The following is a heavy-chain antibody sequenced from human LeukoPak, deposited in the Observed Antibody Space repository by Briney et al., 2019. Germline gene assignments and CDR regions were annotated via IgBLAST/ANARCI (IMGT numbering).Heavy chain of an antibody. CDR2: IYPDDSDT. J-gene: IGHJ4*02. CDR3: ATPYPREYCSTSTCYFNY. V-gene: IGHV5-51*01. D-gene: IGHD2/OR15-2a*01. CDR1: GYSFTSYW. Sequence: GESLKISCKGSGYSFTSYWIGWVRQMPGKGLEWMGIIYPDDSDTRYSPSFQGQVTISADKSISTAYLQWNSLEASDTAMYYCATPYPREYCSTSTCYFNYWGQGTLVTVSS.